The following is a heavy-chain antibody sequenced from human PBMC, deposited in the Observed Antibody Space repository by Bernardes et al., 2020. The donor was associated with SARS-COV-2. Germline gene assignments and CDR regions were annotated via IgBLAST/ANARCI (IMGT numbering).Heavy chain of an antibody. CDR3: ARDREDLDDFWSGYYYYYGMDV. D-gene: IGHD3-3*01. CDR2: INPNSGGT. J-gene: IGHJ6*02. V-gene: IGHV1-2*02. Sequence: ASVKVSCKASGYTFTGYYMHWVRQAPGQGLEWMGWINPNSGGTNYAQKFQGRVTMTRDTSISTAYMELSRLRSDDTAVYYCARDREDLDDFWSGYYYYYGMDVWGQGTTVTVSS. CDR1: GYTFTGYY.